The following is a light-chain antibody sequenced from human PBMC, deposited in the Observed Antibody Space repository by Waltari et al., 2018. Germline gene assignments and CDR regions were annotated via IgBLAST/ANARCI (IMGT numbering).Light chain of an antibody. Sequence: DIQMTQSPSSLSASVGDRVTVTCRATQVINKDLSWYQQKPGKAPTLLIYGASSLQTGVSSRFSGSGSGTDFTLTISSLQPEDVATYYCQQDYTTPLTFGGGIKVEIK. CDR1: QVINKD. J-gene: IGKJ4*01. CDR3: QQDYTTPLT. CDR2: GAS. V-gene: IGKV1-27*01.